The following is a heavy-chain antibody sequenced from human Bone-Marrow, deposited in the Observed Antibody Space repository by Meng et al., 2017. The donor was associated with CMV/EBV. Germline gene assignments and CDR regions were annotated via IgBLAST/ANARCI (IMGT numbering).Heavy chain of an antibody. V-gene: IGHV3-23*03. CDR3: AKSLAMVRGVIGVDY. Sequence: GGSLRLSCVASGFTFNTYWMTWVRQAPGKGLEWVSVIYSGGSSTYYADSVKGRFTISRDNSKNTLYLQMNSLRAEDTAVYYCAKSLAMVRGVIGVDYWGQGTLVTVSS. CDR1: GFTFNTYW. CDR2: IYSGGSST. J-gene: IGHJ4*02. D-gene: IGHD3-10*01.